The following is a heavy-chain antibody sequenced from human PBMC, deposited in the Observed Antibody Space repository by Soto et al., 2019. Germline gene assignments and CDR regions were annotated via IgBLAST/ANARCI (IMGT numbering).Heavy chain of an antibody. J-gene: IGHJ6*02. V-gene: IGHV1-3*01. CDR2: INAGNGNT. D-gene: IGHD3-22*01. CDR1: GYTFTSHA. Sequence: GASVKVSCKASGYTFTSHAMHWVRQAPGQRLEWMGWINAGNGNTKYSQKFQGRVTITRDTSASTAYMELSSLRSEDTAVYYCARVTYDISGWGATGMDVWGQGTTVTVSS. CDR3: ARVTYDISGWGATGMDV.